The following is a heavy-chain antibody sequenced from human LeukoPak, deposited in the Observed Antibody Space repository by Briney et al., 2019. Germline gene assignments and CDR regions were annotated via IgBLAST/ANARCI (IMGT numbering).Heavy chain of an antibody. Sequence: PSETLSLTCTVSGGSISSYYWSWIRQPPGKGLEWIGYIYYSGSTNCNPSLKSRVTISVDTSKNQFSLKLSSVTAADTAVYYCARDGFVRGSDGYYYYMDVWGKGTTVTVSS. D-gene: IGHD1-26*01. CDR3: ARDGFVRGSDGYYYYMDV. CDR2: IYYSGST. V-gene: IGHV4-59*01. CDR1: GGSISSYY. J-gene: IGHJ6*03.